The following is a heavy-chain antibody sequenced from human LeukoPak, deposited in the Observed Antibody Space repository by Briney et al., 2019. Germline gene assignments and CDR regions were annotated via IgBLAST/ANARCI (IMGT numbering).Heavy chain of an antibody. Sequence: ASVKVSCKASGYTFTGYYMHWVRQAPGQGLEWMGWINPNSGGTNYAQKFQGRVTMTRDTSISTAYMELSRLRSDDTAVYYCARVRRYYDSGGYYWANWDYWGQGTLVTVSS. CDR1: GYTFTGYY. D-gene: IGHD3-22*01. V-gene: IGHV1-2*02. CDR3: ARVRRYYDSGGYYWANWDY. CDR2: INPNSGGT. J-gene: IGHJ4*02.